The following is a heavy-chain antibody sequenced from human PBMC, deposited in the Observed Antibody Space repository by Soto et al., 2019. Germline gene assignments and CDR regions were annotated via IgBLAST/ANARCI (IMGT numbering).Heavy chain of an antibody. Sequence: QVQLVQSGAEVKKPGSSVTVSCKASGGTFGNSAISWVRQAPGQGLEWMGGIIPMFPTPDYAPKFQGRVTITADASTITAYMELPSLTSEDTSVYYCARDKDRQQLGGNYYYGIGVWGQGTTVTVSS. D-gene: IGHD3-3*02. CDR2: IIPMFPTP. J-gene: IGHJ6*02. CDR3: ARDKDRQQLGGNYYYGIGV. V-gene: IGHV1-69*12. CDR1: GGTFGNSA.